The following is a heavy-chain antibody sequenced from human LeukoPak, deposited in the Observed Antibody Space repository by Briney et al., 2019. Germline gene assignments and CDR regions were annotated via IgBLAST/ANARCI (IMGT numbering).Heavy chain of an antibody. CDR3: ARSTGGASTEFDY. CDR2: LNPNRGNT. V-gene: IGHV1-8*01. J-gene: IGHJ4*02. Sequence: GASVKVSCKASGYTFTNYDINWVRHATGQRLEWMGWLNPNRGNTGYAQKFQGRVTMTRNTSISTAYMELSSLRSEDTAVYYCARSTGGASTEFDYWGQGTLVTVSS. D-gene: IGHD1-26*01. CDR1: GYTFTNYD.